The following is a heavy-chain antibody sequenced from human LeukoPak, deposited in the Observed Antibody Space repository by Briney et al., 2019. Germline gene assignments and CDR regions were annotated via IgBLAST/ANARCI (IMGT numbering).Heavy chain of an antibody. Sequence: SETLSLTCAVSGGSISSGGYSWSWIRQPPGKGLEWIGYIYHSGSTYYNPSLKSRVTISVDRSKNQFSLKLSFVTAADTAVYYCARRLGYCSSTSCRSMGGWFDPWGQGTLVTVSS. CDR1: GGSISSGGYS. D-gene: IGHD2-2*01. CDR3: ARRLGYCSSTSCRSMGGWFDP. J-gene: IGHJ5*02. V-gene: IGHV4-30-2*01. CDR2: IYHSGST.